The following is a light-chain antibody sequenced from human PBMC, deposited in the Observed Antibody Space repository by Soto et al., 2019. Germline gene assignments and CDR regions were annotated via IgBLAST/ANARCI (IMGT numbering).Light chain of an antibody. CDR1: QIVNSAY. CDR2: GAS. J-gene: IGKJ2*01. V-gene: IGKV3-20*01. CDR3: QQYGTSPFT. Sequence: EIVLTQSPGTLSLSPGERATLSCRASQIVNSAYLAWYQQKPGQAPRLLIHGASNRATGIPDRFSGSGSGTDFTLTISRLEPEDFAVYYCQQYGTSPFTFGQGSKLEIK.